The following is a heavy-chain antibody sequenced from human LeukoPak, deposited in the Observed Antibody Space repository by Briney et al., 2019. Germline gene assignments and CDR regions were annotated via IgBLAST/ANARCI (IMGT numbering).Heavy chain of an antibody. J-gene: IGHJ4*02. CDR2: ISDDGSNK. CDR1: GFTFSSYG. CDR3: AKGIQLWYFDY. D-gene: IGHD5-18*01. V-gene: IGHV3-30*18. Sequence: GGSLRLSCAASGFTFSSYGMHWVRQAPGKGLEWVAVISDDGSNKHYGDSVKGRFTISRDNSKNTLYLQMNSLRAEDTAVYYCAKGIQLWYFDYWGQGTLVTVSS.